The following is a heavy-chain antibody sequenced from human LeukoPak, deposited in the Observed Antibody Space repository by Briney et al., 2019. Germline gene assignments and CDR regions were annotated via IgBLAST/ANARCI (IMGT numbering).Heavy chain of an antibody. CDR1: GFTFSTYS. CDR3: ARFISVAGTKGYFDH. J-gene: IGHJ4*02. CDR2: ISSSSSYI. D-gene: IGHD6-19*01. V-gene: IGHV3-21*01. Sequence: NPGGSLRLSCAASGFTFSTYSMNWVRQAPGKGLEWVSFISSSSSYIYYADSLRGRFTISRDNAKNSLYLQMNSLRAEDTAVYYCARFISVAGTKGYFDHWGQGTLVTVSS.